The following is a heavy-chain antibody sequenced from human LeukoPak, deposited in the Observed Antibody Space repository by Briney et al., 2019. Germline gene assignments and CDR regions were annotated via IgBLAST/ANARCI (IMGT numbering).Heavy chain of an antibody. CDR1: GSAFSSYS. CDR2: ISSSSSSI. CDR3: ATESSRSSAF. Sequence: QPGGSLRLSCAASGSAFSSYSIKWVRQAPGKGLEWVSQISSSSSSISYADSVKGRFTISRDNGKNSLYLQMNSLRAEDTAVYYCATESSRSSAFWGQGTLVTVSS. J-gene: IGHJ4*02. V-gene: IGHV3-48*01. D-gene: IGHD6-6*01.